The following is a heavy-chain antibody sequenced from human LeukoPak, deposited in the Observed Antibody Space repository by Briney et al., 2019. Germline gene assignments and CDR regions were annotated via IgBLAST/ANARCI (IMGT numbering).Heavy chain of an antibody. V-gene: IGHV3-21*01. D-gene: IGHD2-2*01. CDR1: GFTFSHYS. J-gene: IGHJ4*02. Sequence: GGSLRLSCAASGFTFSHYSMNWVRQAPGKGLEWVSSISASSSFLYYADSLKGRFTISRDNAKNSLYLQMNRLRGEDTAVFYCARGYCSRTSCEDFDYWGQGTLVTVSS. CDR2: ISASSSFL. CDR3: ARGYCSRTSCEDFDY.